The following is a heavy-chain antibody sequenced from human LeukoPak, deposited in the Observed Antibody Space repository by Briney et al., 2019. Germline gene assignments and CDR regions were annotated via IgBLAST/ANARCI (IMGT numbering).Heavy chain of an antibody. CDR2: INPNSGGT. J-gene: IGHJ5*02. D-gene: IGHD2-2*01. V-gene: IGHV1-2*02. CDR1: GYTFTGYY. Sequence: GASVKVSCKASGYTFTGYYMHWVRQAPGQGLEWMGWINPNSGGTNYAQKFQGRVTMTRDTSISTAYMELSRLRSDDTAVYYCALGVVPAARCWFDPWGQGTLATVSS. CDR3: ALGVVPAARCWFDP.